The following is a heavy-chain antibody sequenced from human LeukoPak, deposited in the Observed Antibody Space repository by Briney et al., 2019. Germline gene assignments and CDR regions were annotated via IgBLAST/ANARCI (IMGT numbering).Heavy chain of an antibody. CDR1: GFSFSFYW. Sequence: QPGGSLRLSCAASGFSFSFYWMHWVRQAPGKGLEWVSVISGRGGSTYYADSVKGRFTISRDNSKNTLYLQMNSLRAEDTAIYYCAKDINCYDEWGKWNWFDPWGQGTLVTVSS. J-gene: IGHJ5*02. D-gene: IGHD3-22*01. CDR2: ISGRGGST. CDR3: AKDINCYDEWGKWNWFDP. V-gene: IGHV3-23*01.